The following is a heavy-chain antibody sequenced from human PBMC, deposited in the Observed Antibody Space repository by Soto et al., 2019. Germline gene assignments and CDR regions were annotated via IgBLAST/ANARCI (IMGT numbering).Heavy chain of an antibody. Sequence: EMQLVESGGGLVQPGGSLRLSCAASGFTFSSYSMNWVRQAPGKGLEWVAYITSSSITIYYADSVKGRFTISRDNAKNALYLQMNSLRDEDTAVYYCARGARGMDVWGHGTTVTVSS. CDR3: ARGARGMDV. CDR1: GFTFSSYS. CDR2: ITSSSITI. V-gene: IGHV3-48*02. J-gene: IGHJ6*02.